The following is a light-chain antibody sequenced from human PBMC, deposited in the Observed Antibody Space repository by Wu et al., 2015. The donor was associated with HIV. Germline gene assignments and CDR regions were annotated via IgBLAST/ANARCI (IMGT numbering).Light chain of an antibody. CDR3: QQYNSNVVT. CDR1: QTIESNY. V-gene: IGKV3-20*01. CDR2: GIS. Sequence: IVLTQSPGTLSLSPGERATLSCRASQTIESNYLAWYQQRSGQAPRLLIFGISNRARGIPDRFSGSGSGTDFTLTIDSLQSDDSASYYCQQYNSNVVTFGQGTRLDIK. J-gene: IGKJ2*01.